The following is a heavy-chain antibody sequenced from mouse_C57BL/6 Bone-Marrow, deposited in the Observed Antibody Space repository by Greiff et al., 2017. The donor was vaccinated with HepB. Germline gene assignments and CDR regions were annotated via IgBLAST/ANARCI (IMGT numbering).Heavy chain of an antibody. D-gene: IGHD2-2*01. CDR3: ARGPYGYDWDWYFDV. Sequence: EVQLQQSGPELVKPGASVKMSCKASGYTFTDYNMHWVKQSHGKSLEWMGYINPNNGGTSYNQKFKGKATLTVNKSSSTAYMELRSLTSEDSAVYYCARGPYGYDWDWYFDVWGTGTTVTVSS. J-gene: IGHJ1*03. CDR1: GYTFTDYN. CDR2: INPNNGGT. V-gene: IGHV1-22*01.